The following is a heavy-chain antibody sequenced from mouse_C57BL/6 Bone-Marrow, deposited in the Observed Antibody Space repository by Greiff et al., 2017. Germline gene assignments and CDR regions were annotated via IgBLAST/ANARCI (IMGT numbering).Heavy chain of an antibody. Sequence: VQLKESGGGLVKPGGSLKLSCAASGFTFSSYAMSWVRQTPEKRLEWVATISDGGSYTYYPDNVKGRFTISRDNAKNNLYLQMSHLKSEDTAMYYCAREGGLYYGNYGRFAYWGQGTLVTVSA. CDR1: GFTFSSYA. V-gene: IGHV5-4*01. CDR3: AREGGLYYGNYGRFAY. J-gene: IGHJ3*01. CDR2: ISDGGSYT. D-gene: IGHD2-1*01.